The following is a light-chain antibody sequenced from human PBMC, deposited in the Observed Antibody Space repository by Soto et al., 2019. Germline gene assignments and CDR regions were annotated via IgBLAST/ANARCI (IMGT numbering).Light chain of an antibody. CDR1: QSVSSN. CDR2: GAS. V-gene: IGKV3-20*01. Sequence: EIVMTQSPATLSVSPWEIATLSCRASQSVSSNLAWYQQKPGQAPRLLIYGASSRATGVPDRFSGSGSETDFTHTISRLEPEDFAVYYCQQCGSAPLTFGQGTKVDIK. CDR3: QQCGSAPLT. J-gene: IGKJ1*01.